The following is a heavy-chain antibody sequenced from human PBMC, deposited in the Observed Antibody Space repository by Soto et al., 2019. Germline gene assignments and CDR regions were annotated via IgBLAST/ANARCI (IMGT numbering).Heavy chain of an antibody. CDR2: IIPIFGTA. D-gene: IGHD2-15*01. CDR3: ARGALGYCSGGSCRSYYYYGMDV. Sequence: QVQLVQSGAEVKKPGSSVKVSCKASGGTFSSYAISWVRQAPGQGLEWMGGIIPIFGTANYAQKFQGRVTITADESTSTADMELSSLRPEDTAVYYCARGALGYCSGGSCRSYYYYGMDVWGQGTTVTVSS. CDR1: GGTFSSYA. J-gene: IGHJ6*02. V-gene: IGHV1-69*01.